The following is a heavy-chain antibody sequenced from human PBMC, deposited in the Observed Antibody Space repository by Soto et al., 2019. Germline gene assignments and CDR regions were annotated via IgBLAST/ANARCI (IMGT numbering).Heavy chain of an antibody. CDR3: ARGSVDRADSSGVYEY. CDR2: INHSGVT. V-gene: IGHV4-34*01. J-gene: IGHJ4*02. CDR1: GGSFSAYY. D-gene: IGHD3-22*01. Sequence: PSETLSLTCAVYGGSFSAYYCSWIRQPPWKGLEWIGEINHSGVTSYNPSLKSRVTTSVDTSKSQFSLKLTSVTAADRSVYYCARGSVDRADSSGVYEYGGQGPQV.